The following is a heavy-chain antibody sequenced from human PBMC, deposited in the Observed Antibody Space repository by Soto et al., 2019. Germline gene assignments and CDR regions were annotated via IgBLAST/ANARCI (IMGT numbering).Heavy chain of an antibody. CDR2: IHHSGST. CDR1: GGSITSHY. CDR3: ARLSDYGDYVRGDWFDP. J-gene: IGHJ5*02. V-gene: IGHV4-59*08. Sequence: LTCSVSGGSITSHYCSWFRQPPGKGLEWIGYIHHSGSTSYNPSLKSRVTMSVDTSKNQFSLKVSSVTAADTAVYYCARLSDYGDYVRGDWFDPWGHGTLVTVSS. D-gene: IGHD4-17*01.